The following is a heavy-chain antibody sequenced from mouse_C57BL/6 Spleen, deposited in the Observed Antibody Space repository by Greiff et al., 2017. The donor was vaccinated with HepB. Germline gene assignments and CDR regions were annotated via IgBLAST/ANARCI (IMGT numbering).Heavy chain of an antibody. D-gene: IGHD1-1*01. V-gene: IGHV2-9-1*01. CDR1: GFSFTSYA. CDR2: IWTGRGT. J-gene: IGHJ1*03. CDR3: ARNGASITTVWYFDV. Sequence: QVQLKESGPGLVAPSQSLFITCTVSGFSFTSYAISWVRQPPGKGLEWLGVIWTGRGTNYNSALKSRLSISKDNSKSQVFLKMNSLQTDDTARYYCARNGASITTVWYFDVWGTGTTVTVSS.